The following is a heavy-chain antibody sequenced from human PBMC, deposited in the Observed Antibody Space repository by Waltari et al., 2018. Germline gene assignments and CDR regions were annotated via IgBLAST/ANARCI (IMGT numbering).Heavy chain of an antibody. J-gene: IGHJ6*02. Sequence: QVQLQQWGAGLLKPSETLSLTCAVYGGSFSGYYWSWIRQPPGKGLEWIGEINHSGSTNYNPSLKSRVTISVDTSKNQFSLKLSSVTAADTAVYYCARDFVVVVAATRSYYYYGMDVWGQGTTVTVSS. V-gene: IGHV4-34*01. D-gene: IGHD2-15*01. CDR1: GGSFSGYY. CDR2: INHSGST. CDR3: ARDFVVVVAATRSYYYYGMDV.